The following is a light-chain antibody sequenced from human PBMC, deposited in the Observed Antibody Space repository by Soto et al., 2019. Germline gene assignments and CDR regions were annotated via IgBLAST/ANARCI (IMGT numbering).Light chain of an antibody. CDR2: GAS. CDR1: QSVSSNH. V-gene: IGKV3-20*01. J-gene: IGKJ2*01. CDR3: QQYGSSPPYT. Sequence: EIVLTQSPGTLSLSPGEGATLSCRASQSVSSNHLAWYQQKPGQAPRLLIFGASSRASDIPDRFSGSGSGTDYTLTISRLEHEDFVVYYCQQYGSSPPYTFGQGTKLEIK.